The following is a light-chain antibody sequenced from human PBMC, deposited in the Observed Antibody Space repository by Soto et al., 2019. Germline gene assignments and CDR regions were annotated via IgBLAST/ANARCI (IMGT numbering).Light chain of an antibody. CDR1: NIGVKS. CDR3: FSHRSGDSHV. Sequence: SYELTQPPSVSVAPGQTATITCGGKNIGVKSVHWYQLRPGQAPVLVVYDDDDRPSGIPERFSGSNSGNTASLTISGLQAEDEADYYCFSHRSGDSHVFGTGTKLTVL. V-gene: IGLV3-21*02. J-gene: IGLJ1*01. CDR2: DDD.